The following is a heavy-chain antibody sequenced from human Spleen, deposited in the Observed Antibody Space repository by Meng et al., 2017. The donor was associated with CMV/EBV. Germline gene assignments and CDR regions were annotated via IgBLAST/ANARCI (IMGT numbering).Heavy chain of an antibody. J-gene: IGHJ4*02. Sequence: LKISCAASGFTFKSYAMSWIRQAPGKGLEWVSYISSSGSTIYYADPVKGRFTISRDNAKNSLYLQMNSLRAEDTAVYYCARTTPGRTWGASYYFDYWGQGTRVTVSS. CDR1: GFTFKSYA. D-gene: IGHD3-16*01. V-gene: IGHV3-11*01. CDR2: ISSSGSTI. CDR3: ARTTPGRTWGASYYFDY.